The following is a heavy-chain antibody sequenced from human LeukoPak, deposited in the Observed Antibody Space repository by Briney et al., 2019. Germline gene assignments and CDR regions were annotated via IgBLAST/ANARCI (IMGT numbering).Heavy chain of an antibody. Sequence: PSETLSLTCTVSGGSIPSDRFYWTWVRQPAGKGLEWIGRIKSSNTNYNPSLKSRVSISLDTSTNRFSLKLSSLTAADTAVYYCARVPDWTYVPDYWGQGTLVTVSS. CDR1: GGSIPSDRFY. J-gene: IGHJ4*02. V-gene: IGHV4-61*02. CDR3: ARVPDWTYVPDY. D-gene: IGHD3-16*01. CDR2: IKSSNT.